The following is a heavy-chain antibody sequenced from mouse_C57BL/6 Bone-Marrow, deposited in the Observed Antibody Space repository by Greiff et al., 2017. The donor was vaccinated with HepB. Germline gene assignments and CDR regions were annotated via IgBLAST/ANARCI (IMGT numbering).Heavy chain of an antibody. D-gene: IGHD2-3*01. CDR3: ARYDDGYYFAY. CDR1: GYTFTDYN. J-gene: IGHJ3*01. V-gene: IGHV1-18*01. Sequence: VHVKQSGPELVKPGASVKIPCKASGYTFTDYNMDWVKQSHGKSLEWIGDINPNNGGTIYNQKFKGKATLTVDKSSSTAYMELRSLTSEDTAVYYCARYDDGYYFAYWGQGTLVTVSA. CDR2: INPNNGGT.